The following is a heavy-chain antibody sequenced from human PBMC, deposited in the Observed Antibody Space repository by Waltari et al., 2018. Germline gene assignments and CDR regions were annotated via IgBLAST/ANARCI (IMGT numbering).Heavy chain of an antibody. J-gene: IGHJ4*02. V-gene: IGHV1-24*01. CDR1: GGTFSSYA. D-gene: IGHD4-4*01. Sequence: QVQLVQSGAAVKKPGTSVKVSGKASGGTFSSYAISWVRRAAGQGLEWMVGCDPEDGETIYAQKFQGSVTMTEDTSTDTAYMELSSLGAEDTAVYYCATDLWVITVTTLPYFDYWGQGTLVTVSS. CDR3: ATDLWVITVTTLPYFDY. CDR2: CDPEDGET.